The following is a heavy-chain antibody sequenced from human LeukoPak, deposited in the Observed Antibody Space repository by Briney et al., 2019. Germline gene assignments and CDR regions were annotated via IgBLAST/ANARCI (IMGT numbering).Heavy chain of an antibody. CDR3: AKKGQWLYHFDY. CDR1: GFTITTNY. J-gene: IGHJ4*02. V-gene: IGHV3-53*01. D-gene: IGHD6-19*01. Sequence: GGSLRLSCAASGFTITTNYMNWVRQAPGKGLEWVSAIYGDDETNYADSVKGRFTISRDNSKNTLYLQMNSLRADDTAVYYCAKKGQWLYHFDYWGQGTLVTVSS. CDR2: IYGDDET.